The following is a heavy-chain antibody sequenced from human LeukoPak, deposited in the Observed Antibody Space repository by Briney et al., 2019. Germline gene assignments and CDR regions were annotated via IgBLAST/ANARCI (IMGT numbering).Heavy chain of an antibody. CDR3: ARGGSSSSYYNNYGMDV. CDR1: GYSLTSFD. CDR2: MNPKRGNT. J-gene: IGHJ6*02. D-gene: IGHD6-13*01. Sequence: ASVKVSCKASGYSLTSFDINWVRQGSGQGLEWMGLMNPKRGNTGYAPTFQGRVTITRDTSIDTAFMELSSLRPDDTAVYYCARGGSSSSYYNNYGMDVWGQGTTITVSS. V-gene: IGHV1-8*01.